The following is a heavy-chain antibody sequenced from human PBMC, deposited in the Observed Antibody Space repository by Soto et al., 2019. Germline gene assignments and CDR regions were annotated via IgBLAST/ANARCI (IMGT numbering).Heavy chain of an antibody. CDR3: ARDPSGPGGSRMKRNWFDP. CDR2: INAGNGNT. J-gene: IGHJ5*02. D-gene: IGHD2-15*01. CDR1: GYTFTSYG. V-gene: IGHV1-18*01. Sequence: GASVKVSCKASGYTFTSYGISWVRQAPGQGLEWMGWINAGNGNTKYSQKFQGRLTITRDTSISTAYMELSRLRSDDTAVYYCARDPSGPGGSRMKRNWFDPWGQGTLVTVSS.